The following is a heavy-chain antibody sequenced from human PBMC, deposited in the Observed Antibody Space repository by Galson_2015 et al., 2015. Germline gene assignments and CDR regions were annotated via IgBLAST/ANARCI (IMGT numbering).Heavy chain of an antibody. V-gene: IGHV1-8*01. Sequence: SVKVSCKASGYTFTSYDINWVRQATGQGLEWVGWMKPNSGNTGYAQKFQGRVTMTRNTSISTAYMELSSLRSEDTAVYYCARAPLGSSSGWNDYWGQGTLVTVSS. CDR2: MKPNSGNT. D-gene: IGHD6-19*01. CDR1: GYTFTSYD. J-gene: IGHJ4*02. CDR3: ARAPLGSSSGWNDY.